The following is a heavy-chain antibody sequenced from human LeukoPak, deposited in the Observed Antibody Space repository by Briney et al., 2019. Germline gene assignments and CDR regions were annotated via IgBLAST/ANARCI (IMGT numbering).Heavy chain of an antibody. V-gene: IGHV3-21*01. J-gene: IGHJ4*02. CDR3: ARISGMFVDY. D-gene: IGHD3-10*02. CDR2: ISSRRNYT. CDR1: GFTFSSYS. Sequence: GGSLRLSCAASGFTFSSYSMNWVRQAPGKGLEWVSSISSRRNYTYYSDSVKGRFTISRDNAKNSLYLQLNSLRVEDTSVYYCARISGMFVDYWGQGTLVSVSS.